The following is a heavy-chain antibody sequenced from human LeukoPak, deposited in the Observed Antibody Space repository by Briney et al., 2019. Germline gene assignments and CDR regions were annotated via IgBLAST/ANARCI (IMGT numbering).Heavy chain of an antibody. CDR2: IIPIFGTA. J-gene: IGHJ6*03. CDR1: GGTFSSYA. D-gene: IGHD4-11*01. V-gene: IGHV1-69*01. CDR3: ARGDYSNLLYYMDV. Sequence: SVKVSRKASGGTFSSYAISWVRQAPGQGLEWMGGIIPIFGTANYAQKFQGRVTITADESTSTAYMELSSLRSEDTAVYYCARGDYSNLLYYMDVWGKGTTVTVSS.